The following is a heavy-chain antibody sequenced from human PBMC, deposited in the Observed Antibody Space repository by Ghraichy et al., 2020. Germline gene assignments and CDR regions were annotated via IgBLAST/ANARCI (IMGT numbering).Heavy chain of an antibody. D-gene: IGHD6-19*01. Sequence: GESLRLSCAASGVTFRTSWMHWVRQVPGKGLVWVSHIYSDGSIINYADSVRGRFTISTDNAKNTLYLQMNSLKSEDTAVYYCARGGDSGLGDWGQGTLVTVSS. V-gene: IGHV3-74*01. J-gene: IGHJ4*02. CDR2: IYSDGSII. CDR1: GVTFRTSW. CDR3: ARGGDSGLGD.